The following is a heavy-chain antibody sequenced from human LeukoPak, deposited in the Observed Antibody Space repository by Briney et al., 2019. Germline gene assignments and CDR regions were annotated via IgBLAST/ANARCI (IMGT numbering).Heavy chain of an antibody. CDR1: GFTFSSYG. V-gene: IGHV3-30*18. CDR2: ISYDGSNK. Sequence: PGGSLRLSCAASGFTFSSYGMHWVRQAPGKGLEWVAVISYDGSNKYYADSVKGRFTISRDNSKNTLYLQMNSLRAEDTAVYYCAKPRYSSSWSFDYWGQGTLVTVSS. CDR3: AKPRYSSSWSFDY. J-gene: IGHJ4*02. D-gene: IGHD6-13*01.